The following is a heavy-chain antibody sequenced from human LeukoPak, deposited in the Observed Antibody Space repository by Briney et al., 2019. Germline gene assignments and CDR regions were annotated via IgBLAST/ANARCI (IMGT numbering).Heavy chain of an antibody. V-gene: IGHV3-48*03. Sequence: GGSLRLSCAASGFTFSSYEMNWVRQAPGKGLEWISYISSSGRTIYYADSVKGRFTISRDNAKNSLYLQMNSLRVEDTAVYYCARGSLTEEYGMDVWGQGTTVTVSS. J-gene: IGHJ6*02. CDR3: ARGSLTEEYGMDV. D-gene: IGHD1-20*01. CDR2: ISSSGRTI. CDR1: GFTFSSYE.